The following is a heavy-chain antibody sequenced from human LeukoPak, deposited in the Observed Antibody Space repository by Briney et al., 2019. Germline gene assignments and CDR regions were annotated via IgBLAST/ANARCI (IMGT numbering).Heavy chain of an antibody. CDR1: GGSISSGDYY. J-gene: IGHJ4*02. D-gene: IGHD3-9*01. CDR3: ARANILTGYYHFDY. CDR2: IYYSGST. V-gene: IGHV4-30-4*01. Sequence: SQTLSLTCTVSGGSISSGDYYWSWIRQPPGTGLEWIGYIYYSGSTYYNPSLKSRVTISVDTSKNQFSLKLSSVTAADTAVYYCARANILTGYYHFDYWGQGTLDTVSS.